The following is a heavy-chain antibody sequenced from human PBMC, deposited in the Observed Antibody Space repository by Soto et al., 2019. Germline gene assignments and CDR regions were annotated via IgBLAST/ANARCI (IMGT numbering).Heavy chain of an antibody. D-gene: IGHD1-1*01. CDR2: IFSSGST. V-gene: IGHV4-59*08. Sequence: PSETLSLTCTVSGVSISGYYWSWIRQPPGKGLEWIGYIFSSGSTKYNPSLQSRVTISLHTSKNQVSLKLSSVTAADTAVYYCARHGDWNTGTYSFDYWGQGTLVTVSS. CDR3: ARHGDWNTGTYSFDY. J-gene: IGHJ4*02. CDR1: GVSISGYY.